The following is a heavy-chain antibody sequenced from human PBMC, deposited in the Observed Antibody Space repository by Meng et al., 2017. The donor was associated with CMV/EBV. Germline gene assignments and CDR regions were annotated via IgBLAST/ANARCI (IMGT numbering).Heavy chain of an antibody. Sequence: SGPTLVKPTETLTLTCTVSGFSLSNARMGVSWIRQPPGKALEWLAHILSNDEKSYSTSLKSRLTISKDTSKSQVVLTMTNMDPVDTATYYCARIPTYCSSTSCYRDAFDIWGQGTMVTVSS. J-gene: IGHJ3*02. CDR2: ILSNDEK. D-gene: IGHD2-2*01. CDR3: ARIPTYCSSTSCYRDAFDI. CDR1: GFSLSNARMG. V-gene: IGHV2-26*01.